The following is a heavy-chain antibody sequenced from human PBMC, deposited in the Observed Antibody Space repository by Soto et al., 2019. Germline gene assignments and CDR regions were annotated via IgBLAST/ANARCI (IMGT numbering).Heavy chain of an antibody. CDR1: GLRFSDSW. CDR2: IKQDGSQR. CDR3: VSWADAADEDYFHH. D-gene: IGHD3-16*01. J-gene: IGHJ1*01. Sequence: EVQLMESGGGLVQPGGSLRLSCAASGLRFSDSWMSWIRQAPGRALEWVAHIKQDGSQRFYVDSAKGRFTISRDNAKTSVYLQMNSLRAEDTAVYYCVSWADAADEDYFHHWGQGTLVTVSS. V-gene: IGHV3-7*01.